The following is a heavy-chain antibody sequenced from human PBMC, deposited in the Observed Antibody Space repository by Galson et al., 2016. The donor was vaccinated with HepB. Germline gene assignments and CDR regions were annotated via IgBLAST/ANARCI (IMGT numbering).Heavy chain of an antibody. CDR1: GYTFSSYT. V-gene: IGHV7-4-1*01. D-gene: IGHD3-22*01. CDR2: INSYTGNP. J-gene: IGHJ4*02. Sequence: SVKVSCKGFGYTFSSYTMMWVRQAPGHGLEWMGGINSYTGNPTYAQGLTGRFVFSVDTSVSTAYLHIYSLKPEATAVYFCAKTYDSTGYYADYWGQGTLLTVSS. CDR3: AKTYDSTGYYADY.